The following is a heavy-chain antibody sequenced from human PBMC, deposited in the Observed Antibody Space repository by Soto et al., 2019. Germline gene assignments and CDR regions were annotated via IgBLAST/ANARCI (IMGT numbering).Heavy chain of an antibody. D-gene: IGHD1-26*01. J-gene: IGHJ4*02. CDR1: GFSLSTSGVG. Sequence: QITLKESGPTLVKPTQTLTLTCTFSGFSLSTSGVGVGWIRQPPGKALEWLALIYWNDDKRYSPSLKSRLTITQDTSKNQVVLTMTNMDPVDTATDYCAHSPQSGSFDYWGQGTLVTVSS. CDR2: IYWNDDK. CDR3: AHSPQSGSFDY. V-gene: IGHV2-5*01.